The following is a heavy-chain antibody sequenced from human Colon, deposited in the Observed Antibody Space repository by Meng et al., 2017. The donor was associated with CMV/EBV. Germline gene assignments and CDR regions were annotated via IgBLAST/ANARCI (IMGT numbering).Heavy chain of an antibody. CDR2: FRYGGGT. V-gene: IGHV4-39*06. D-gene: IGHD4-23*01. Sequence: SETLSLTCSVSGGSVSGNTYYWGRLRQPPGMGLEWIVSFRYGGGTYYNPSLKSRVTITVDTSKNQFTLRLNSVTAADTAVYYCVRELDGGNPGVYWGQGTLVTVSS. CDR1: GGSVSGNTYY. J-gene: IGHJ4*02. CDR3: VRELDGGNPGVY.